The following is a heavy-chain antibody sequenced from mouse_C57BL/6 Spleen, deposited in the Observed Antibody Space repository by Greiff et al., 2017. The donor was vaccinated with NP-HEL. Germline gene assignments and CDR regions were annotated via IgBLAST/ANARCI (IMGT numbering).Heavy chain of an antibody. J-gene: IGHJ2*01. Sequence: VKLQQPGAELVMPGASVKLSCKASGYTFTSYWMHWVKQRPGQGLEWIGEIDPSDSYTNYNQKFKGKSTLTVDKSSSTAYMQLSSLTSEDSAVYYCAREASGYGYYWGQGTTLTVSS. V-gene: IGHV1-69*01. D-gene: IGHD1-1*01. CDR1: GYTFTSYW. CDR3: AREASGYGYY. CDR2: IDPSDSYT.